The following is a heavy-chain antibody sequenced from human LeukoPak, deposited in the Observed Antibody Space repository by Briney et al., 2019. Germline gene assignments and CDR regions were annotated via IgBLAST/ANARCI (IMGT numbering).Heavy chain of an antibody. Sequence: PSETLSLTCTVSGGSISSSSYYWGWIRQPPGKGLEWIGSIYYSGSTYYNPSLKSRVTISVDTSKNQFSLKLSSVTAADTAVYYCARHKPSGSYYYYLYYFDYWGQGTLVTVSS. CDR1: GGSISSSSYY. CDR3: ARHKPSGSYYYYLYYFDY. J-gene: IGHJ4*02. V-gene: IGHV4-39*01. D-gene: IGHD1-26*01. CDR2: IYYSGST.